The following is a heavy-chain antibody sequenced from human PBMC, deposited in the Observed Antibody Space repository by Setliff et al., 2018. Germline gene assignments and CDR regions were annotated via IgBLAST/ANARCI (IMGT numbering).Heavy chain of an antibody. V-gene: IGHV4-61*09. CDR3: ARMSGFQYMDV. Sequence: SETLSLTCTVSGDSISSRRSYWGWFRQPAGKGLEWIGQIYTSWSTNYNPSLKSRVTISLDTSKNQFSLSLSSVAAADTAVYYCARMSGFQYMDVWGKGTTVTVSS. CDR1: GDSISSRRSY. CDR2: IYTSWST. J-gene: IGHJ6*03. D-gene: IGHD3-3*01.